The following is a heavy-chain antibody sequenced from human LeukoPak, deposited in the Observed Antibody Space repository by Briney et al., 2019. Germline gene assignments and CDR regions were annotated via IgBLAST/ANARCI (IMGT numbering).Heavy chain of an antibody. D-gene: IGHD3-10*01. J-gene: IGHJ6*04. Sequence: SETLSLTCAVYGGSFSGYYWSWIRQPPGKGLEWIGEINHSGSTNYNPSLKSRVTISVDTSKNQFSLKLNSVTAADTAVYYRARGWGSGSAIYYYYGMDVWGKGTTVTVSS. V-gene: IGHV4-34*01. CDR2: INHSGST. CDR1: GGSFSGYY. CDR3: ARGWGSGSAIYYYYGMDV.